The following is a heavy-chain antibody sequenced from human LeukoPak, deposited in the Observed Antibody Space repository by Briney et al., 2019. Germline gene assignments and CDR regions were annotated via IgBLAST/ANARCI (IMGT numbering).Heavy chain of an antibody. CDR2: IGPTGSDG. V-gene: IGHV3-21*06. Sequence: GGSLRLSCTASGLTFSTSGFNWVRQAPGKGLVGVASIGPTGSDGYHADSIKGRFTISRDNANNFLYLQMNSLRAEDTAVYYCATETNGRHYDYWGQGTLLTVSS. CDR1: GLTFSTSG. CDR3: ATETNGRHYDY. J-gene: IGHJ4*02. D-gene: IGHD1-14*01.